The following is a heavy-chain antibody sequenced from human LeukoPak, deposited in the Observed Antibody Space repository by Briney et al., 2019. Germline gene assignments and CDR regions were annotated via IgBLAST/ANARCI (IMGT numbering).Heavy chain of an antibody. D-gene: IGHD4-17*01. CDR3: ARDRLHYGEYEKTFDY. CDR2: ISSSGSTI. Sequence: GSLRLSCAASGFTFSDYYMSWIRQAPGKGLEWVSYISSSGSTIYYADSVKGRFTISRDNAKNSLYLQMNSLRAEDTAVYYCARDRLHYGEYEKTFDYWGQGTLVSVSS. V-gene: IGHV3-11*04. CDR1: GFTFSDYY. J-gene: IGHJ4*02.